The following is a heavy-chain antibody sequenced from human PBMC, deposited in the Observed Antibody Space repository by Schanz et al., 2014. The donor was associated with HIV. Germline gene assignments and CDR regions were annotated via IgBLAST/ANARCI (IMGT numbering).Heavy chain of an antibody. CDR1: GFTFSTYG. Sequence: VQLLESGGGLVQPGGSLRLSCAASGFTFSTYGMHWVRQAQGKGPEWVAVISYDGNKKYYRDSVKGRFTVSRDNSKNTLYMQMNSLRIEDTAVYFCAKDGVGSTLDYWGQGILVTVSS. CDR3: AKDGVGSTLDY. CDR2: ISYDGNKK. V-gene: IGHV3-30*18. J-gene: IGHJ4*02. D-gene: IGHD3-3*01.